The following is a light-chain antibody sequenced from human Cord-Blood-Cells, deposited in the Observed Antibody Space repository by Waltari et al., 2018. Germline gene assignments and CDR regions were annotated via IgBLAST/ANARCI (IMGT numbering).Light chain of an antibody. J-gene: IGLJ2*01. Sequence: QSALTQPASVSGSPGQSITISCTGTSSDVGGYNYVSWYQQHPGKAPKLMIYDVSKRRSGVSNRFSGSKAGNTASLTISGLQAEDEADYYCCSYAGSSTLVFGGGTKLTVL. V-gene: IGLV2-23*02. CDR3: CSYAGSSTLV. CDR1: SSDVGGYNY. CDR2: DVS.